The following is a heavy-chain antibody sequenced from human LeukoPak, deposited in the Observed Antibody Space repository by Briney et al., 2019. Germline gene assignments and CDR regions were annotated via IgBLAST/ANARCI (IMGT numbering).Heavy chain of an antibody. D-gene: IGHD6-6*01. J-gene: IGHJ3*02. CDR1: GGSISSSSYY. V-gene: IGHV4-39*07. CDR2: IYYSGST. Sequence: KDSETLSLTCTVSGGSISSSSYYWGWIRQPPGKGLEWIGSIYYSGSTYYNPSLKSRVTISVDTSKNQFSLKLSSVTAADTAVYYCGARRAFDIWGQGTMVTVSS. CDR3: GARRAFDI.